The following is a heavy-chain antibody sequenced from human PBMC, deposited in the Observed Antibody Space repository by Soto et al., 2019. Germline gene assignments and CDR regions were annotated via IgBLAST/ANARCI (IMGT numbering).Heavy chain of an antibody. CDR2: ISAYNGNT. J-gene: IGHJ4*02. D-gene: IGHD4-17*01. Sequence: QVQLVQSGAEVKKPGASVKVSCKASGYTFTSYGISWVRQAPGQGLEWMGWISAYNGNTNYAQKLQGRGTMTTDTSPSTAYMELRSLRSDDTAVYYCARVAGGTVTKGSFDYWGQGTLVTVSS. V-gene: IGHV1-18*01. CDR1: GYTFTSYG. CDR3: ARVAGGTVTKGSFDY.